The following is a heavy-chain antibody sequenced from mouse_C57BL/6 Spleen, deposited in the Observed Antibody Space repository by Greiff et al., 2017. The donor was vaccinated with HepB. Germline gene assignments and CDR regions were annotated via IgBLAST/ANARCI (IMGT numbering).Heavy chain of an antibody. D-gene: IGHD2-5*01. CDR1: GYSITSGYD. CDR2: ISYSGST. Sequence: EVQLQQSGPGMVKPSQSLSLTCTVTGYSITSGYDWHWIRHFPGNKLEWMGYISYSGSTNYNPSLKSRISITHDTSKNHFFLKLNSVTTEDTATYYCARDSNYPFAYWGQGTLVTDSA. J-gene: IGHJ3*01. V-gene: IGHV3-1*01. CDR3: ARDSNYPFAY.